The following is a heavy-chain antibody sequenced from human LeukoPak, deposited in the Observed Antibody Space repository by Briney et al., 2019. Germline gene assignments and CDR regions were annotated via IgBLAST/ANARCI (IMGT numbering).Heavy chain of an antibody. D-gene: IGHD3-16*01. CDR2: IYHSGST. J-gene: IGHJ3*02. CDR1: GGSITRSMW. Sequence: PSGTLSLTCAVSGGSITRSMWWRWVRQPPGKGLEWIGEIYHSGSTNFNPSPKSRVPLTLDNATNQSSLELTSVTAADTAVLYCASRSFAGVYSLGFDIWGQGTGVSVSS. CDR3: ASRSFAGVYSLGFDI. V-gene: IGHV4-4*02.